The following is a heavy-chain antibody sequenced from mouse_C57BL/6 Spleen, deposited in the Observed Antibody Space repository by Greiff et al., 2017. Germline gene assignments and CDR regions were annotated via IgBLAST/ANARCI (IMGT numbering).Heavy chain of an antibody. D-gene: IGHD1-1*01. V-gene: IGHV1-18*01. CDR3: ARLDYGSSYDGYFDV. Sequence: EVQLQQSGPELVKPGASVKIPCKASGYTFTDYNMDWVKQSHGKSLEWIGDINPNNGGTIYNQKFKGKATLTVDKSSSTAYMELRSLTSEDTAVYYCARLDYGSSYDGYFDVWGTGTTVTVSS. J-gene: IGHJ1*03. CDR1: GYTFTDYN. CDR2: INPNNGGT.